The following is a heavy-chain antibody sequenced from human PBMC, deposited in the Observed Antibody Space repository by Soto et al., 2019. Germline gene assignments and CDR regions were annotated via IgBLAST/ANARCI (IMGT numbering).Heavy chain of an antibody. D-gene: IGHD6-6*01. Sequence: EVELVESGGGLVKPGGSLKLSCAASGFTFRTYNMIWVRQAPGKGLAWVSSISAGSSNIYYAPSVKGRFTISRDNAKNLLYLQINSLRAEDTAVYYCARQYPSSSRHFDHWGQGTLVIVSS. CDR2: ISAGSSNI. J-gene: IGHJ4*02. CDR1: GFTFRTYN. V-gene: IGHV3-21*01. CDR3: ARQYPSSSRHFDH.